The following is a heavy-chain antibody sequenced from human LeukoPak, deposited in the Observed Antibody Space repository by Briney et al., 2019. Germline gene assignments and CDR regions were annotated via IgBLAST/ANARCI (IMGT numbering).Heavy chain of an antibody. CDR1: GYSISTGYY. Sequence: SETLSLTCTVSGYSISTGYYWDWIRQPPGKGLEWIGSIYESGSTHYNPSLKSRVTMSVDTSKNQFSLKLSSVTAADTAVYYCARDQYYYGSGSYYYFDYWGQGTLVTVSS. V-gene: IGHV4-38-2*02. D-gene: IGHD3-10*01. J-gene: IGHJ4*02. CDR3: ARDQYYYGSGSYYYFDY. CDR2: IYESGST.